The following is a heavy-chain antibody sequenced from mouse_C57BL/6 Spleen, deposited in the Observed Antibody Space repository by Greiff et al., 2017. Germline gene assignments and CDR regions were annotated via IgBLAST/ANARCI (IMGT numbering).Heavy chain of an antibody. J-gene: IGHJ3*01. CDR3: ARRAGAY. D-gene: IGHD3-3*01. CDR1: GYTFTSYW. V-gene: IGHV1-50*01. CDR2: NDPSDSYT. Sequence: QVQLPQPGAELVKPGASVKLSCKASGYTFTSYWMQWVKQRPGQGLVWIGENDPSDSYTNYKQKFKGKATLTVDTSSSTAYMQLSSLTSEDSAVYYCARRAGAYWGQGTLVTVSA.